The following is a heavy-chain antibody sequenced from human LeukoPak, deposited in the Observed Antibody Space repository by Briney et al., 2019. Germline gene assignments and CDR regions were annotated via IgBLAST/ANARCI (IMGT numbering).Heavy chain of an antibody. CDR3: ARLFLVIDT. CDR1: GASISNSAYY. V-gene: IGHV4-39*01. CDR2: VHYSGST. Sequence: KPSETLSLTCTVSGASISNSAYYWLWIRQPPGEGLECIGTVHYSGSTFYNPSLKSRVNISVDTSKNQFSLQLSSVTAADTAVYYCARLFLVIDTWGQGTLVTVSS. J-gene: IGHJ5*02. D-gene: IGHD2/OR15-2a*01.